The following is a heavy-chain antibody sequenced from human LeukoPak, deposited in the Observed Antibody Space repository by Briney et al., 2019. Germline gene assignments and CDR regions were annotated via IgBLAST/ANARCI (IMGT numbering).Heavy chain of an antibody. CDR2: INHSGST. Sequence: SETLSLTCAVYGGSFSTYYWSWIRQPPGKGLEWIGEINHSGSTNNNPSLKSRVTISVDTSKNQFSLKLSSVTAADTAVYYCARAGGTPFYYYYYYMDVWGKGTTVTISS. V-gene: IGHV4-34*01. CDR3: ARAGGTPFYYYYYYMDV. D-gene: IGHD3-16*01. CDR1: GGSFSTYY. J-gene: IGHJ6*03.